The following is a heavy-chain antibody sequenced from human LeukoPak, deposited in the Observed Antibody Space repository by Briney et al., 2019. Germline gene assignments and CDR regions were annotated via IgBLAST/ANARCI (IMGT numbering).Heavy chain of an antibody. V-gene: IGHV4-59*01. J-gene: IGHJ4*02. D-gene: IGHD3-16*01. CDR1: GGSISSYY. Sequence: SETLSLTCTVSGGSISSYYWSWIRQPPGKGLEWIGYIYYSGSTNYNPSLKSRVTISVDTSKNQFSLKLSSVTAADTAVYYCAVYYVWGSYMRYWGQGTLVTVPS. CDR2: IYYSGST. CDR3: AVYYVWGSYMRY.